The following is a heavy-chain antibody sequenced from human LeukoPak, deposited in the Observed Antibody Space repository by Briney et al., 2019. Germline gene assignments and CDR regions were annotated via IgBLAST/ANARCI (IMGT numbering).Heavy chain of an antibody. Sequence: ASVKVSCKASGYTFTGYYMHWVRQAPGQGLEWMGWINPNSGGTNYARKFQGRVTMTRDTSISTAYMELSRLRSDDTAVYYCARSYYRAYYMDVWGKGTTVTISS. CDR3: ARSYYRAYYMDV. CDR1: GYTFTGYY. V-gene: IGHV1-2*02. J-gene: IGHJ6*03. D-gene: IGHD3-10*01. CDR2: INPNSGGT.